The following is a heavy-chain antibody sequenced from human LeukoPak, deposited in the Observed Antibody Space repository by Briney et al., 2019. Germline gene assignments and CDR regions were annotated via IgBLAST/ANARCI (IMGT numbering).Heavy chain of an antibody. CDR3: ARDSLGSYFDY. Sequence: ASVKVSCKASGYTFIGYYMHWVRQAPGQGLEWMGWINPNSGGTNYAQKFQGRVTITADKSTSTAYMELSSLRSEDTAVYYCARDSLGSYFDYWGQGTLVTVSS. CDR1: GYTFIGYY. CDR2: INPNSGGT. V-gene: IGHV1-2*02. J-gene: IGHJ4*02.